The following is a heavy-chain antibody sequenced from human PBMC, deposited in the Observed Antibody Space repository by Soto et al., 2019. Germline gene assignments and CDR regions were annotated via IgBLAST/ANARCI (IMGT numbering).Heavy chain of an antibody. CDR1: GGSISSHY. CDR2: IYYSGRT. D-gene: IGHD1-26*01. V-gene: IGHV4-59*11. Sequence: SETLSLTCIVSGGSISSHYWNWIRQPPGKGLEWIGYIYYSGRTNYNPSLKSRVTISVDTSKNQFSLNLSSVTAADTAVYYCARDSGSSHYYYYGMDVWGQGTTVTVSS. J-gene: IGHJ6*02. CDR3: ARDSGSSHYYYYGMDV.